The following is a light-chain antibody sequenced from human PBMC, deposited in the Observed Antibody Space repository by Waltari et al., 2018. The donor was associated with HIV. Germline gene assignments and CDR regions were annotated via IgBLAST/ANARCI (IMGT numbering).Light chain of an antibody. Sequence: SSELIQPPSMSVSPGQTASITCSGDQLGNKYASWYQQKPGQSPVLVMYQDNKRPSDIPERFSGSNSGDTATLTISGTQALDEADYYCQAWDTSGVVFGGGTKLTVL. CDR3: QAWDTSGVV. CDR2: QDN. CDR1: QLGNKY. V-gene: IGLV3-1*01. J-gene: IGLJ2*01.